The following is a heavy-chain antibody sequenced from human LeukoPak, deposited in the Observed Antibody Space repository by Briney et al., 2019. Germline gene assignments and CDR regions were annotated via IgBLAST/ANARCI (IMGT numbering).Heavy chain of an antibody. D-gene: IGHD6-13*01. CDR2: INPNSGGT. V-gene: IGHV1-2*04. Sequence: VASVKVSCKASGYTFTGYYMHWVRQAPGQGLEWMGWINPNSGGTNYAQKFQGWVTITRDTSISTAYMELSRLRSDDTAVYYCARERAAAGTNWFDPWGQGTLVTVSS. CDR3: ARERAAAGTNWFDP. J-gene: IGHJ5*02. CDR1: GYTFTGYY.